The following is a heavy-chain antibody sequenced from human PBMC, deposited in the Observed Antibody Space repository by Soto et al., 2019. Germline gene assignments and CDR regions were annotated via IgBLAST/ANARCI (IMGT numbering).Heavy chain of an antibody. J-gene: IGHJ5*02. CDR1: GGAISSGGYY. Sequence: SDALSRTCTVSGGAISSGGYYWSWIRQHPWNGLEWILYIYYSGSTYYNPSLKSRVTISVDTSKNQFSLKLSSVTAADTAVYYCARYGSGSYYLNNWFDPWGQGTLVTVS. V-gene: IGHV4-31*03. CDR2: IYYSGST. D-gene: IGHD3-10*01. CDR3: ARYGSGSYYLNNWFDP.